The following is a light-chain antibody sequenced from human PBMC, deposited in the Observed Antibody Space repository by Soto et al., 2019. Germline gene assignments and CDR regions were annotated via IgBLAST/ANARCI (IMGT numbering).Light chain of an antibody. CDR1: QSVGGS. CDR2: DTS. CDR3: QTRRHSIT. V-gene: IGKV3-11*01. Sequence: EIVLTQSPATLSLFPGERATLSCRASQSVGGSLAWYQQKPGQAPRLLLYDTSSRATGIPARFSGSGSGTDFTLTISSLEPAAFDVYYCQTRRHSITFGQGTRLEIE. J-gene: IGKJ5*01.